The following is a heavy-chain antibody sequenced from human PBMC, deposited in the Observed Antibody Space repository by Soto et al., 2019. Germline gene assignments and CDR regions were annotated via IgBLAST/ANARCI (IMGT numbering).Heavy chain of an antibody. D-gene: IGHD3-10*01. CDR2: INHSGST. Sequence: ASETLSLTCAVYGGSFSGYYWSWIRQPPGKGLEWIGEINHSGSTNYNPSLKSRVTISVDTSKNQFSLKLSSVTAADTAVYYCARATYGSGSYYTNYYYYGMDVWGQGTTVTVSS. J-gene: IGHJ6*02. CDR1: GGSFSGYY. CDR3: ARATYGSGSYYTNYYYYGMDV. V-gene: IGHV4-34*01.